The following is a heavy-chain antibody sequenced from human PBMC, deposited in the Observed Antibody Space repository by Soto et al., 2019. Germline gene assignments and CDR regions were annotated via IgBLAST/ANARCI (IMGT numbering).Heavy chain of an antibody. CDR2: ITRSNYI. Sequence: EVQLVESGGGLVKPGGSLRLSCAASGFSFSSYTMNWVRQAPGKGLEWVSSITRSNYINYVDSVKDRFTISRDNAKNSLYLNMNSLRADDTAVYYCARDHYSSSTIDYWGQGTLVIVSS. CDR1: GFSFSSYT. J-gene: IGHJ4*02. CDR3: ARDHYSSSTIDY. D-gene: IGHD2-2*01. V-gene: IGHV3-21*06.